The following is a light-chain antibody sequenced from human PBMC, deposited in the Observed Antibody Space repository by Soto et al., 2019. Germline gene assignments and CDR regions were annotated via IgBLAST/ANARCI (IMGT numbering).Light chain of an antibody. Sequence: QSALTQPPSVSGSPGQSVTISCTGTSSDVGSYNRLSWYQQPPGTAPKLIMYEVNTRPSGVPDRFSGSKSGSTASLTISGLQAEDEADYYCCLNISGSTYVFGTGTKVT. CDR3: CLNISGSTYV. CDR1: SSDVGSYNR. J-gene: IGLJ1*01. V-gene: IGLV2-18*01. CDR2: EVN.